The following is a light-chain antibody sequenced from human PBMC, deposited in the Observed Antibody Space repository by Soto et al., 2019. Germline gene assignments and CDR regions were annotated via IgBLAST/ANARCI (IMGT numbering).Light chain of an antibody. V-gene: IGKV3D-11*02. J-gene: IGKJ5*01. Sequence: EIVLTQSPATLSLYPGERATLSCRASQSVSSYLAWYQQKPGQAPRLLIYDASNRATGIPARFSGSGPGTDFTLTISSLEPEDFAVYYCQQRSNWHEITFGQGTRLEIK. CDR1: QSVSSY. CDR2: DAS. CDR3: QQRSNWHEIT.